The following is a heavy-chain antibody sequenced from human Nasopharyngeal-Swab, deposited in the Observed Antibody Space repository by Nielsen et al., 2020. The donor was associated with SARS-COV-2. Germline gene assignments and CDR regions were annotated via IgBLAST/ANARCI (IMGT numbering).Heavy chain of an antibody. J-gene: IGHJ2*01. CDR2: LSRGSTI. D-gene: IGHD3-10*01. V-gene: IGHV3-69-1*01. CDR1: GFTFGDYS. Sequence: LSLTCAASGFTFGDYSMHWVRQAPGKGLEWVSYLSRGSTIFYADSVKGRFTVSRDSAKKSLYLQMKSLRAEDTAVYYCARDLSLNFDLWGRGTPVTVSS. CDR3: ARDLSLNFDL.